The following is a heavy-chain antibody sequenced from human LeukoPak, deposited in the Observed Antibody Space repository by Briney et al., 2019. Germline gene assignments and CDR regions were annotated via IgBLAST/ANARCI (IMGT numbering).Heavy chain of an antibody. CDR3: ASSSLGYYFDY. V-gene: IGHV4-59*01. CDR2: IYYSGST. CDR1: GGSISSYY. J-gene: IGHJ4*02. D-gene: IGHD5-12*01. Sequence: SETLSLTCTVSGGSISSYYWSWIRQPPGKGLEWIGYIYYSGSTNYNPSLKSRVTISVDTSKNQFSLKLSSVTAADTAVYYCASSSLGYYFDYWGQGPLVTVSS.